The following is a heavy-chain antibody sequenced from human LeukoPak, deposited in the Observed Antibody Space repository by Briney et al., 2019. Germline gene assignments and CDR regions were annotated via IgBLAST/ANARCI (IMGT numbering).Heavy chain of an antibody. D-gene: IGHD4/OR15-4a*01. CDR2: ISYDGSHK. CDR3: SASRPHYGDYYGLDV. J-gene: IGHJ6*02. CDR1: GFTFSSYG. Sequence: GGSLRLSCAASGFTFSSYGMHWVRQAPGKGLEWVAVISYDGSHKYSADSAKGRFTIFRDNSKNTLYLQMNSLRTEDTAVYFCSASRPHYGDYYGLDVWGHGTTVTVSS. V-gene: IGHV3-30*03.